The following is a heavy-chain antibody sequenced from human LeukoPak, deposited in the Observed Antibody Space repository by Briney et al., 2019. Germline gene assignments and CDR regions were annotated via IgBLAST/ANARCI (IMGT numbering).Heavy chain of an antibody. Sequence: ASVKVSCKASGYTFTSYGISWVRQAPGQGLEWMGWISAYNGNTNYAQKLQGRVTMTTDTSTSTAYMELGSLRSDDTAVYYCARFADYYDILTGYYKKGDFDYWGQGTLVTVSS. CDR2: ISAYNGNT. CDR1: GYTFTSYG. D-gene: IGHD3-9*01. J-gene: IGHJ4*02. V-gene: IGHV1-18*01. CDR3: ARFADYYDILTGYYKKGDFDY.